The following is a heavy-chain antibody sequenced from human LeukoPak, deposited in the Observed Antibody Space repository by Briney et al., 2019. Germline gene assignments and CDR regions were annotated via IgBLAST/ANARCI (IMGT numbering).Heavy chain of an antibody. CDR2: ISSSGSTI. Sequence: GGSLRLSCAASGFTLSSYEMNWVRQAPGKGLEWVSYISSSGSTIYYADSVKGRFTISRDNAKNSLYLQMNSLRAEDTAVYYCVLYGSGSYYKLNWFDPWGQGTLVTVSS. V-gene: IGHV3-48*03. J-gene: IGHJ5*02. D-gene: IGHD3-10*01. CDR1: GFTLSSYE. CDR3: VLYGSGSYYKLNWFDP.